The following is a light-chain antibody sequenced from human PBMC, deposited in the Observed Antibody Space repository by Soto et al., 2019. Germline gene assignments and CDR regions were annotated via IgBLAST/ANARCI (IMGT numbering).Light chain of an antibody. V-gene: IGKV2-24*01. CDR3: MQATQFPHT. Sequence: EIVMTQTPLSSPVTLGQPASSSCRSSQSLLDSDGETYLSWLQQRPGQPPRLLIYKTSSRFSGVPDGFSGSGAGTDFTLKISRVEVEDVGVYYCMQATQFPHTFGQGTKLEI. J-gene: IGKJ2*01. CDR1: QSLLDSDGETY. CDR2: KTS.